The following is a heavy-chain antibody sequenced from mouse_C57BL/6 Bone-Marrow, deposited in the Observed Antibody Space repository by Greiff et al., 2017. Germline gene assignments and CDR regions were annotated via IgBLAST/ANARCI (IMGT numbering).Heavy chain of an antibody. V-gene: IGHV5-17*01. Sequence: EVMLVASGGGLVKPGGSLKLSCAASGFTFSDYGMHWVRQAPEKGLEWVAYISSGSSTIYYADTVKGRFTISRDNAKNTQFLQMTSLRSEAAAMYYCARGYLDYWGQGTTLTVSS. D-gene: IGHD2-2*01. CDR3: ARGYLDY. J-gene: IGHJ2*01. CDR1: GFTFSDYG. CDR2: ISSGSSTI.